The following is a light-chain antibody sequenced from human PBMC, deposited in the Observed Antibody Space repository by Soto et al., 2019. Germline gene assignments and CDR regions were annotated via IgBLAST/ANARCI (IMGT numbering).Light chain of an antibody. J-gene: IGKJ1*01. V-gene: IGKV1-39*01. CDR2: AAS. Sequence: DIQMTQSPSSLSASVGDRVTITCRASQSIRTYLNWYQQKPGKAPKFLIYAASTLQSGVPSRFSGSGSGTDFTLTISSLQPEDFATYYCQQTYSNPRTFVQGTKVEIK. CDR3: QQTYSNPRT. CDR1: QSIRTY.